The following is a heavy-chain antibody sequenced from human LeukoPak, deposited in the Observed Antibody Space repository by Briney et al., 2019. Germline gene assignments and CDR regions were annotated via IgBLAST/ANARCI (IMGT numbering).Heavy chain of an antibody. D-gene: IGHD1-26*01. V-gene: IGHV3-11*03. J-gene: IGHJ4*02. CDR1: GFTFSDYY. CDR3: ARSRSYYPADY. Sequence: GGSLRLSCAASGFTFSDYYMSWIRRAPGKGLEWVSYISSSNTYTNYAGSVKGRFTISRDDAKNSLYLQMNSLRAEDTAVYYCARSRSYYPADYWSQGTPVTVSS. CDR2: ISSSNTYT.